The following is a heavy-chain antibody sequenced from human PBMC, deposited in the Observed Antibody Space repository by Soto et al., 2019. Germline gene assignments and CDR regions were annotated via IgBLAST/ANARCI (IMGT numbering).Heavy chain of an antibody. CDR3: ARISGRVATWPYYFDY. CDR2: IYSGGST. Sequence: GGSLRLSCAASGFTVSSNYMSWVRQAPGKGLEWVSVIYSGGSTYYADSVKGRFTISRDNSKNTLYLQMNSLRAEDTAVYYCARISGRVATWPYYFDYWGQGTLVTVSS. CDR1: GFTVSSNY. D-gene: IGHD5-12*01. J-gene: IGHJ4*02. V-gene: IGHV3-66*01.